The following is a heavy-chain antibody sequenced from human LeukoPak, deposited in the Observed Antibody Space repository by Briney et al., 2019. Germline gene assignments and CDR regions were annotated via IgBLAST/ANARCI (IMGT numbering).Heavy chain of an antibody. V-gene: IGHV2-70*11. D-gene: IGHD3-9*01. Sequence: SGPALVKPTQTLTLTCTFSGFSLSTSGMCVSWIRQPPGKALEWLARINWDDYKYYITSLKTRLTISKDTSKNQVVLTMTNVDPVDTATYYCARGGAGYLNYWGQGTLVTVSS. CDR2: INWDDYK. CDR1: GFSLSTSGMC. J-gene: IGHJ4*02. CDR3: ARGGAGYLNY.